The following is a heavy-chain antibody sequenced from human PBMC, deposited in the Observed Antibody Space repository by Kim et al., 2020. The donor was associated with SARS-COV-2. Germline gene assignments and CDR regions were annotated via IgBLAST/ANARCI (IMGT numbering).Heavy chain of an antibody. CDR1: GFTLSRYG. J-gene: IGHJ4*01. D-gene: IGHD3-9*01. CDR2: ISYDGSDK. V-gene: IGHV3-30*18. Sequence: GGSLRLSCAASGFTLSRYGIHWVRQAPGKGLEWVAVISYDGSDKYYADSVRGRFTISRDISKNTLYLQMNSLRAEDTAVYYCAKGEYYHILTGYFGLDY. CDR3: AKGEYYHILTGYFGLDY.